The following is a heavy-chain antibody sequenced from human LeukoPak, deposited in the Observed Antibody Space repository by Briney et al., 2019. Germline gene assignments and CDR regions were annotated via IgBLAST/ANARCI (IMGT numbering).Heavy chain of an antibody. Sequence: GGSLRLSCAASGFTFRNFAMSWVRQAPGKGLEWVSGLSHGGTRTFYAASVKGRFTISRDDSNSTLFLQMDNPRVEDTATYYCAKDIELFMSWGQGTLVIASS. CDR2: LSHGGTRT. D-gene: IGHD1-26*01. V-gene: IGHV3-23*01. J-gene: IGHJ5*02. CDR3: AKDIELFMS. CDR1: GFTFRNFA.